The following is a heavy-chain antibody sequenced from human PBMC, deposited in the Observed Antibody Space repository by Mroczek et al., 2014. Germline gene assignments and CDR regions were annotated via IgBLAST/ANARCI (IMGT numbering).Heavy chain of an antibody. D-gene: IGHD3-22*01. J-gene: IGHJ4*02. CDR3: ARAPLPYYYDSSGYPMGGFDY. Sequence: GKKPGASVKVSCKASGYTFTSYYMHWVRQAPGQGLEWMGIINPSGGSTSYAQKFQGRVTMTRDTSTSTVYMELSSLRSEDTAVYYCARAPLPYYYDSSGYPMGGFDYWGQGTLVTVSS. CDR2: INPSGGST. CDR1: GYTFTSYY. V-gene: IGHV1-46*03.